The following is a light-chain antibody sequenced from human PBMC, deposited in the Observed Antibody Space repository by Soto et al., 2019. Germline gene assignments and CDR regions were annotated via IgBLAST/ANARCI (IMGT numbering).Light chain of an antibody. J-gene: IGKJ4*01. CDR1: QSVGSSY. V-gene: IGKV3-20*01. Sequence: EIVLTQSPGTLSLSPGERATLSCRASQSVGSSYFAWYQQKPGQAPRLLIYGASSRATDIPDRFSGSGSGEVFTLTISRQEPEDFAVYSCQQYATSPPTFGGGTKVEIK. CDR3: QQYATSPPT. CDR2: GAS.